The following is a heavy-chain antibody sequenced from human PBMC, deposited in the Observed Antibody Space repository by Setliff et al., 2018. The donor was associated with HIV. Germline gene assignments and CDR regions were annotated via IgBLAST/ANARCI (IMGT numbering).Heavy chain of an antibody. CDR3: ARRSGWSLDY. J-gene: IGHJ4*02. Sequence: SETLSLTCAIYGGSFSNYYWTWIRQPPGKGLEWIGEINHSGSTNYNPSLKSRVTISVDTSKNQFSLKLTSVTAADTAMYYCARRSGWSLDYWGQGTLVTVSS. CDR2: INHSGST. V-gene: IGHV4-34*01. D-gene: IGHD6-19*01. CDR1: GGSFSNYY.